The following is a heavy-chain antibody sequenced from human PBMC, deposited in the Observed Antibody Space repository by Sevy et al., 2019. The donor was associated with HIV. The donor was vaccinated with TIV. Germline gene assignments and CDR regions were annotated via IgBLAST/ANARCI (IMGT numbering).Heavy chain of an antibody. CDR2: IYTSGST. Sequence: SEILSLTCTVSGGSISSYYWSWIRQPAGKGLEWIGRIYTSGSTNYNPSLKSRVTMSVDTSKNQFSLKLSSVTAADTAVYYCARGRVLGTTKYYFDYWGQGTMVTVSS. CDR3: ARGRVLGTTKYYFDY. V-gene: IGHV4-4*07. CDR1: GGSISSYY. D-gene: IGHD1-7*01. J-gene: IGHJ4*02.